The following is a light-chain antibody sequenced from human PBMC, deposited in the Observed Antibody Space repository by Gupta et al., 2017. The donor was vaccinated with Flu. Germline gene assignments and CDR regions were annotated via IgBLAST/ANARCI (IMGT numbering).Light chain of an antibody. CDR2: EVS. CDR3: SSYTSSSTLYV. V-gene: IGLV2-14*01. Sequence: QSALTQPASVSGSPGQSITTSSTGNSSDVGGYNYVSWYQQHPGKAPKLMIYEVSNRPSGVSNRCSGAKSGNTASLTISGLQAEDEADYYCSSYTSSSTLYVFGTGTKVTVL. J-gene: IGLJ1*01. CDR1: SSDVGGYNY.